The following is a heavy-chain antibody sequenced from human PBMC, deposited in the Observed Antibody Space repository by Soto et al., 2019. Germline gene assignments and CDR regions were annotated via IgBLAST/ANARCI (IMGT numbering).Heavy chain of an antibody. CDR1: GGTFSSYA. D-gene: IGHD2-21*02. V-gene: IGHV1-69*13. CDR2: IIPIFGTA. CDR3: ATCGGDCYYFDY. J-gene: IGHJ4*02. Sequence: SVKVSCKASGGTFSSYAISWVRQAPGQGLEWMGGIIPIFGTANYAQKFQGRVTITADESTSTAYMELSSLRSEDTAVYYCATCGGDCYYFDYWGQGTLVTVSS.